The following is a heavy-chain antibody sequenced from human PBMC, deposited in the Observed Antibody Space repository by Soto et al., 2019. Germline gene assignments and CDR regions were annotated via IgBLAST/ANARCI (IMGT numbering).Heavy chain of an antibody. V-gene: IGHV1-69*06. D-gene: IGHD3-22*01. CDR2: IIPIFGTA. CDR3: ASNKYDSSAYYYWYLGL. CDR1: EDTFRNYA. J-gene: IGHJ2*01. Sequence: QVELVQSGAEVKKPGSSVKVSCQASEDTFRNYAISWVRQAPGQGLEWMGGIIPIFGTANYAQKFQGRVPITAETSANTVYLELSSLRSEDTAVYYCASNKYDSSAYYYWYLGLWGRGTLVTVSS.